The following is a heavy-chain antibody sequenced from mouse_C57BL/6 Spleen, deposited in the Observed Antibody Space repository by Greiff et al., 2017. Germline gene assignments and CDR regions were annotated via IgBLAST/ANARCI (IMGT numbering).Heavy chain of an antibody. Sequence: VKLQESGAELVRPGASVTLSCKASGYTFTDYEMHWVKQTPVHGLEWIGAIDPETGGTAYNQKFKGKAILTADKSSSTAYMELRSLTSEDSAVYYCTRENYGYDGNYFDYWGQGTTLTVSS. V-gene: IGHV1-15*01. CDR2: IDPETGGT. D-gene: IGHD2-2*01. CDR1: GYTFTDYE. CDR3: TRENYGYDGNYFDY. J-gene: IGHJ2*01.